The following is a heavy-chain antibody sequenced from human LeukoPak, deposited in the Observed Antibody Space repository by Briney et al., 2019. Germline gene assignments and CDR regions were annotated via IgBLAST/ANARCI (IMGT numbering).Heavy chain of an antibody. CDR1: GSTFSNAW. Sequence: GGSLRLSCAASGSTFSNAWMSWVRQAPGKGLEWVGRIKSKTDGGTTDYAAPVKGRFTISRDDSKNTLYLQMNSLKTEDTAVYYCTTTLRYCSGGSCPGNWFDPWGQGTLVTVSS. D-gene: IGHD2-15*01. CDR3: TTTLRYCSGGSCPGNWFDP. V-gene: IGHV3-15*01. J-gene: IGHJ5*02. CDR2: IKSKTDGGTT.